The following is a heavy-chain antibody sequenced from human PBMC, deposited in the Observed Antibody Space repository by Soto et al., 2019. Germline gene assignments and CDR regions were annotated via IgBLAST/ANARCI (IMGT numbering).Heavy chain of an antibody. Sequence: VQLVESGGGLVQPGGSLRLSCAASGFTFSSYSMNWVRQAPGKGLEWVSYISSSSSTIYYADSVKGRFTISRDNAKNSLYLQMNSLRDEDTAVYYCAASMVRGVIPPWFDPWGQGTLVTVSS. V-gene: IGHV3-48*02. J-gene: IGHJ5*02. CDR1: GFTFSSYS. D-gene: IGHD3-10*01. CDR3: AASMVRGVIPPWFDP. CDR2: ISSSSSTI.